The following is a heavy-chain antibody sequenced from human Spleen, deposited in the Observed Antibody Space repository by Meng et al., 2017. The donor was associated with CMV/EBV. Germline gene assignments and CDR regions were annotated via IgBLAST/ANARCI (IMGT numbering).Heavy chain of an antibody. CDR2: VSYSGT. CDR3: ARDSLIAAAGTDSFDY. J-gene: IGHJ4*02. D-gene: IGHD6-13*01. V-gene: IGHV4-59*01. Sequence: GSLRLSCTVSGGSITNYYWSWIRQFPGKGLEWIGYVSYSGTNDNPSLKSRVTVSMDTSKNQFSLKLSSVTAADTAVYYCARDSLIAAAGTDSFDYWGQGTLVTVSS. CDR1: GGSITNYY.